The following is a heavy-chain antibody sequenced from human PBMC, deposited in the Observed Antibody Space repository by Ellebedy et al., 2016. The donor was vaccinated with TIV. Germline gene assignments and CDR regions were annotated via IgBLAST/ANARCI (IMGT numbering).Heavy chain of an antibody. J-gene: IGHJ4*02. Sequence: GESLKISCAVSGFTVSTSWMSWVRQAPGQGLEWVANMNGDGNERYYVDSVEGRFTISRDNTRNSLYLQMNSLRADGTAVYYCTKDGSGTMNFWGQGTLVTVSS. CDR2: MNGDGNER. D-gene: IGHD1-1*01. V-gene: IGHV3-7*01. CDR1: GFTVSTSW. CDR3: TKDGSGTMNF.